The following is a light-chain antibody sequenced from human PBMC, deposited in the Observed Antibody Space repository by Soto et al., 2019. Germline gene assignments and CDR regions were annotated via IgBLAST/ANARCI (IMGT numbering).Light chain of an antibody. J-gene: IGKJ4*01. CDR2: AAS. CDR3: VQDWKYPLT. CDR1: QGISND. Sequence: AVQMTQSPSSLSASVGDRVTITCRASQGISNDLGWYQKKPGKAPKLLIYAASVLQSGVPSRFRGSGSGTDFTFAISSLQPDDSANYFCVQDWKYPLTFGGGTRVEIK. V-gene: IGKV1-6*02.